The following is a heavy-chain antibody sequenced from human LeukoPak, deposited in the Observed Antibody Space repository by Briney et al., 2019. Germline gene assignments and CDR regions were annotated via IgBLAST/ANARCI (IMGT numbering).Heavy chain of an antibody. CDR3: ARVASSSYYYYYYMDV. CDR2: IIPIFGTA. V-gene: IGHV1-69*13. D-gene: IGHD6-6*01. J-gene: IGHJ6*03. CDR1: GGTFISYA. Sequence: SVKVSCKASGGTFISYAISWVRQAPGQGLEWMGGIIPIFGTANYAQKFQGRVTITADASTSTAYMELSSLRSEDTAVYYCARVASSSYYYYYYMDVWGKGTTVTVSS.